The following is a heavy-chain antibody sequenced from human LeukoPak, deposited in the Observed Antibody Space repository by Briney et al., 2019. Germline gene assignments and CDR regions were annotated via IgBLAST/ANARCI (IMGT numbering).Heavy chain of an antibody. J-gene: IGHJ4*02. CDR2: ISSSGSTI. V-gene: IGHV3-48*04. CDR1: GFTFSSYS. Sequence: GGSLRLSCAASGFTFSSYSMNWVRQAPGKGLEWVSYISSSGSTIYYADSVKGRFTISRDNAKNSLYLQMNSLRAEDTAVYYCARDSMQEWELLGGNFDYWGQGTLVTVSS. CDR3: ARDSMQEWELLGGNFDY. D-gene: IGHD1-26*01.